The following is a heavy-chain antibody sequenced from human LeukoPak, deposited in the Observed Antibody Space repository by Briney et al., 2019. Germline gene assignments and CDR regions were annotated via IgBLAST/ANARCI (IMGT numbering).Heavy chain of an antibody. D-gene: IGHD1-1*01. J-gene: IGHJ3*01. CDR2: IDPDNGKT. CDR3: ARNEPAVSVVDAFDV. CDR1: GYNFNSYY. Sequence: GASMRVSCKASGYNFNSYYIHWVRQAPGQGLTWMGWIDPDNGKTKYEPRFQGRVTMTWDTSINTAYVDLTGLRSDDTAAYYCARNEPAVSVVDAFDVWGQGTVVTVSS. V-gene: IGHV1-2*02.